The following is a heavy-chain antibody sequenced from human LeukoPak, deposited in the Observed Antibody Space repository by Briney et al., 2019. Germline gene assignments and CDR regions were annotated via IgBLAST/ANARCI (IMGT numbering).Heavy chain of an antibody. D-gene: IGHD6-13*01. CDR2: ISSSSGTM. V-gene: IGHV3-48*01. CDR3: AGSSSWYGYYYYGMDV. J-gene: IGHJ6*02. CDR1: GFTFSSYS. Sequence: PGGSLRLSCAASGFTFSSYSLNWVRQAPGKGLEWVSYISSSSGTMYYADSVKGRFTISRDNAKNSLYLQMNSLRAEDTAVYYCAGSSSWYGYYYYGMDVWGQGTTVTVSS.